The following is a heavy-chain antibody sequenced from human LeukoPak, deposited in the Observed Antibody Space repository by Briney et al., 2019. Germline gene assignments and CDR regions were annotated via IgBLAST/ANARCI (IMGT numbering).Heavy chain of an antibody. CDR1: GGTFSSYA. Sequence: SVKVSCKASGGTFSSYAISWVRQAPGQGLEWMGGIIPIFGTANYAQKFQGRVTITADESTSTAYMELSSLRSEDTAVYYCARGHYDFWSGYYTGPSGMDVWGQGTTVTVSS. D-gene: IGHD3-3*01. CDR3: ARGHYDFWSGYYTGPSGMDV. V-gene: IGHV1-69*13. J-gene: IGHJ6*02. CDR2: IIPIFGTA.